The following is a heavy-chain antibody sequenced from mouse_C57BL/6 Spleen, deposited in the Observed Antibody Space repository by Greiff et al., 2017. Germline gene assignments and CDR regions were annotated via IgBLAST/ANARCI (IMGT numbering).Heavy chain of an antibody. Sequence: QVQLQQSGAELVRPGTSVKLSCKASGYTFTSYWMHWVKQRPGQGLEWIGVIDPSDSYTNYNQKFKGKATLTVDTSSSTAYMQLSSLTSEDSAVYYCARNYGSSYGYAMDYWGQGTSVTVSS. CDR1: GYTFTSYW. V-gene: IGHV1-59*01. D-gene: IGHD1-1*01. CDR2: IDPSDSYT. J-gene: IGHJ4*01. CDR3: ARNYGSSYGYAMDY.